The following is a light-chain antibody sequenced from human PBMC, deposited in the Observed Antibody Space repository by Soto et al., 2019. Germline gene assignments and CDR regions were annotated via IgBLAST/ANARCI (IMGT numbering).Light chain of an antibody. Sequence: EILITQSPATLSVSPGERATLSCRASQSVTTNLAWYQQKPGQAPRLLIYAASTRATGIPARFSGSGSGTELTLTISSLQSEDFAVYFCQQYNYWPRTFGPGTKV. CDR2: AAS. J-gene: IGKJ1*01. CDR3: QQYNYWPRT. V-gene: IGKV3-15*01. CDR1: QSVTTN.